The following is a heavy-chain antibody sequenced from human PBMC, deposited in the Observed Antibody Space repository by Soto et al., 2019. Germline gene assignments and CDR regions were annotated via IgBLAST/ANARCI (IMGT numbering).Heavy chain of an antibody. CDR1: GFTFTSYW. Sequence: GGSLRLSCATSGFTFTSYWMHWVLQVPGKGLVWVSRINSDGSSTTYADSVKGRFTISRDNAKNTLYLQMNSLRAEDTAVYFCAGGNGSNNPFDYWGEGT. D-gene: IGHD2-15*01. J-gene: IGHJ4*02. CDR3: AGGNGSNNPFDY. CDR2: INSDGSST. V-gene: IGHV3-74*01.